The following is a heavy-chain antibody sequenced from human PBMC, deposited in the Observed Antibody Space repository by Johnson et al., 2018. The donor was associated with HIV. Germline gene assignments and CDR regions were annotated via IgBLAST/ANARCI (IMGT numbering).Heavy chain of an antibody. D-gene: IGHD6-13*01. J-gene: IGHJ3*02. CDR2: IRYDGSNK. V-gene: IGHV3-30*02. Sequence: QVQLVESGGGVVQPGGSLRLSCAASGFTFSSYGMYWVRQAPGKGLEWVAFIRYDGSNKYYADSVKGRFTISRDNSKNTLYLQMNSLRAEDTAVYYCAYPREGSSWSNDAFAIWGQGTMVTVSS. CDR1: GFTFSSYG. CDR3: AYPREGSSWSNDAFAI.